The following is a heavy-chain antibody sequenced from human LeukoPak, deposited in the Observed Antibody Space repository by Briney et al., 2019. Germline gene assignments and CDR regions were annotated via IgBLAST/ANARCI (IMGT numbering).Heavy chain of an antibody. J-gene: IGHJ4*02. Sequence: GGSLRLSCAASGFTFDDYAIHWVRQAPGKGLEWVSRISWDGSRTYYADSVKGRFTISRDNSKNFLYLQMDSLRAEDTALYYCAKDSRKLSIAALHGFEDWGQGTLVTVSS. CDR3: AKDSRKLSIAALHGFED. D-gene: IGHD6-6*01. CDR1: GFTFDDYA. CDR2: ISWDGSRT. V-gene: IGHV3-43D*03.